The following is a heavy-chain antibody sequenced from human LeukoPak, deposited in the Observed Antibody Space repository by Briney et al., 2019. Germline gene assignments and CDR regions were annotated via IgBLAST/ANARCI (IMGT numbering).Heavy chain of an antibody. CDR3: ARYYDSSGGPFDY. D-gene: IGHD3-22*01. V-gene: IGHV3-23*01. J-gene: IGHJ4*02. CDR2: ISGSGGST. CDR1: GFTFSSYA. Sequence: GGSLRLSCAASGFTFSSYAMSWVRQAPGKGLEWVSAISGSGGSTYYADSVKGRFTISRDNAKNSLYLQVNSLRGEDTALYYCARYYDSSGGPFDYWGQGTLVTVSS.